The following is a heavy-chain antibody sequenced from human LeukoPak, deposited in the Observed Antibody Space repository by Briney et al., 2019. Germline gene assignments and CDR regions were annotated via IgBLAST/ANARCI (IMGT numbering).Heavy chain of an antibody. J-gene: IGHJ4*02. CDR1: GFTVSNNY. CDR3: ASRSGSYWGFDY. V-gene: IGHV3-66*01. CDR2: IYSGGTT. D-gene: IGHD1-26*01. Sequence: GGSLRLSCAASGFTVSNNYMSWVRQAPGKGLEWVSVIYSGGTTYYADSVKGRFTISRDNSKNTLYLQMNSLGAEDTAVYYCASRSGSYWGFDYWGQGTLVTVSS.